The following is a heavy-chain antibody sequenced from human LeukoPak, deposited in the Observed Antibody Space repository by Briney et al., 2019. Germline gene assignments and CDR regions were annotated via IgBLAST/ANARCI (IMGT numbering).Heavy chain of an antibody. CDR3: ARGPPVQSEYYYDSSGYWP. CDR1: GGSFSGYY. Sequence: SETLSLTCAVYGGSFSGYYWSWIRQPPGKGLEWIGEINHSGSTNYNPSLKCRVTISVDTSKNQFSLKLSSVTAADTAVYYCARGPPVQSEYYYDSSGYWPWGQGTLVTVSS. D-gene: IGHD3-22*01. J-gene: IGHJ4*02. CDR2: INHSGST. V-gene: IGHV4-34*01.